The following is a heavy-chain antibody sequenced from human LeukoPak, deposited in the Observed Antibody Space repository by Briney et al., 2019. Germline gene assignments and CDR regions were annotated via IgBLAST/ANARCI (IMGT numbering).Heavy chain of an antibody. D-gene: IGHD6-19*01. J-gene: IGHJ4*02. CDR1: GFTFGSYT. Sequence: PGGSLRLSCTASGFTFGSYTMSWVRHAPGKGLEWVSFIKSKTYGETIEYAASVKGRFTISRDDSKSIVYLQMDSLQTEDTAVYYCTSVFWGSGWSIDYWGQGTLVTVSS. V-gene: IGHV3-49*04. CDR2: IKSKTYGETI. CDR3: TSVFWGSGWSIDY.